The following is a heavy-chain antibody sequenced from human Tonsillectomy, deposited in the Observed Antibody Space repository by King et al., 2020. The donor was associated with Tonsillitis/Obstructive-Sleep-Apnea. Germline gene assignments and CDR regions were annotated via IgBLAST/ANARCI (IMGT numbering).Heavy chain of an antibody. CDR2: ISSSGSFM. J-gene: IGHJ3*02. V-gene: IGHV3-21*01. CDR3: ASDAVDCSGGTCSFDAFDI. D-gene: IGHD2-15*01. CDR1: GFTFSSHF. Sequence: VQLVESGGGLVKPGESLRLSCTASGFTFSSHFMSWVRQAPGKGLEWVSSISSSGSFMNYADSVKGRFTISRDNAKNSLYLEMNSLRAEDTAVYSCASDAVDCSGGTCSFDAFDIWGQGTLVTVSS.